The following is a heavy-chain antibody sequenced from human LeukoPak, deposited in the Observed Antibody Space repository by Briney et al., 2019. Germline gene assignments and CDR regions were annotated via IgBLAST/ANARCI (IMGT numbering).Heavy chain of an antibody. V-gene: IGHV1-8*03. J-gene: IGHJ4*02. CDR3: ARLRPPLYAYCGGDCYHFDY. CDR2: MNPNSGNT. Sequence: ASVKVSCKASGYTFTSYGINWVRQATGQGLEWMGWMNPNSGNTGYAQKFQGRVTITRNTSISTAYMELSSLRSEDTAVYYCARLRPPLYAYCGGDCYHFDYWGQGTLVTVSS. CDR1: GYTFTSYG. D-gene: IGHD2-21*02.